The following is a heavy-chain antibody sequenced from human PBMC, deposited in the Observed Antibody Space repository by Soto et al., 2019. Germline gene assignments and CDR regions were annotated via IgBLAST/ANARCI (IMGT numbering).Heavy chain of an antibody. D-gene: IGHD2-2*02. V-gene: IGHV1-2*02. CDR3: ARSLTEGYCTITGCYTRPLYGMDV. J-gene: IGHJ6*02. CDR2: INPNSGGT. CDR1: GYTFSGYY. Sequence: ASVKVSCKASGYTFSGYYIHWLRQAPGQGLEWMGWINPNSGGTNYAQRFQGRVTVTRDTPTSTAYMELSRLTSDDTAVYYCARSLTEGYCTITGCYTRPLYGMDVWGQGTTVTVSS.